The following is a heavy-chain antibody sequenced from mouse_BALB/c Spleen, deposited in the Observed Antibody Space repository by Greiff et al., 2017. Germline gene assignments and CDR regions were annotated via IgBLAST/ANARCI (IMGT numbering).Heavy chain of an antibody. Sequence: VQGVESGPGLVAPSQSLSITCTVSGFSLTSYGVHWVRQPPGKGLEWLGVIWAGGSTNYNSALMSRLSISKDNSKSQVFLKMNSLQTDDTAMYYCARVYGNHWGYFDVWGAGTTVTVSS. D-gene: IGHD2-1*01. CDR2: IWAGGST. CDR3: ARVYGNHWGYFDV. V-gene: IGHV2-9*02. CDR1: GFSLTSYG. J-gene: IGHJ1*01.